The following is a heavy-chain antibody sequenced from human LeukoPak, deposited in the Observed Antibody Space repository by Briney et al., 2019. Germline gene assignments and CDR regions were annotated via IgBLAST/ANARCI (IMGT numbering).Heavy chain of an antibody. Sequence: GESLKISCKGSGYSFTSYWIGWVRQMPGKGLEWMGIIYPGDSDTRYSPSFQGQVTISADKSISTAYLQWSSLKASDTAMYYCARSQRDGWHYYDSSGYVVFDYWGQGTLVTVSS. J-gene: IGHJ4*02. CDR2: IYPGDSDT. D-gene: IGHD3-22*01. V-gene: IGHV5-51*01. CDR1: GYSFTSYW. CDR3: ARSQRDGWHYYDSSGYVVFDY.